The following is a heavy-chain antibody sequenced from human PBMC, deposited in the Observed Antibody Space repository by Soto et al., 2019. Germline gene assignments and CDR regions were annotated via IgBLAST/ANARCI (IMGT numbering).Heavy chain of an antibody. CDR2: INWNGGST. J-gene: IGHJ6*02. CDR1: FDDYG. V-gene: IGHV3-20*03. Sequence: FDDYGMSWVRQAPGKGLEWVSGINWNGGSTGYADSVKGRFTISRDNAKNSLYLQMNSLRAEDTALYYCARDKGYYGMDVWGQGTKVTVSS. CDR3: ARDKGYYGMDV.